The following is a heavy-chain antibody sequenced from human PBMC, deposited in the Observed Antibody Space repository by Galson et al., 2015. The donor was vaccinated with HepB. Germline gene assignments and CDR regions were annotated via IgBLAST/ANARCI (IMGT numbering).Heavy chain of an antibody. J-gene: IGHJ4*02. CDR2: INTDGSRT. Sequence: SLRLSCAASGFNFNNHWMHWVRQVPGRGLVWVSFINTDGSRTHYADSVRGRFTISRDNAKNTLYLQMNSLRVEDTAVYYCAKDPTWGASDYWGQGALVTASS. V-gene: IGHV3-74*01. CDR1: GFNFNNHW. D-gene: IGHD1-26*01. CDR3: AKDPTWGASDY.